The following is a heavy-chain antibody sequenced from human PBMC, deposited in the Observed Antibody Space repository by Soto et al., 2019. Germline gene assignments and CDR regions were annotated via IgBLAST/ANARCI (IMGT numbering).Heavy chain of an antibody. CDR2: IIPILGIA. CDR1: GGTFSSYT. Sequence: ASVKVSCKASGGTFSSYTISWVRQAPGQGLEWMGRIIPILGIANYAQKSQGRVTITADKSTSTAYMELSSLRSEDTAVYYCAREGREVFLERLFDYWGQGTLVTVSS. CDR3: AREGREVFLERLFDY. J-gene: IGHJ4*02. D-gene: IGHD1-1*01. V-gene: IGHV1-69*04.